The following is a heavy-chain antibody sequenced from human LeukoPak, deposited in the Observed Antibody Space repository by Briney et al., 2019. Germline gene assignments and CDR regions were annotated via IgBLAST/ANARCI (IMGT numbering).Heavy chain of an antibody. CDR2: IYYSGST. J-gene: IGHJ4*02. V-gene: IGHV4-59*01. D-gene: IGHD6-13*01. CDR1: GGSISSYY. CDR3: ARYGSSSWYSYYFDY. Sequence: PSETLSLTCTVSGGSISSYYWSWIRQPPGKGLEWIGYIYYSGSTNYNPSLKSRVTISVDTSKNQLSLKLSSVTAADTAVYYCARYGSSSWYSYYFDYWGQGTLVTVSS.